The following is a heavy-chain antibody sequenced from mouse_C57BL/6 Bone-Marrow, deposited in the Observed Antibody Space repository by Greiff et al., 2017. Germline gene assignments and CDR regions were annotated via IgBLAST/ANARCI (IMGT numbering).Heavy chain of an antibody. CDR2: LAPENGDT. D-gene: IGHD2-14*01. CDR3: TTFGIGGFDY. CDR1: GFNIKDDY. V-gene: IGHV14-4*01. J-gene: IGHJ2*01. Sequence: VQLKQSGAELVRPGASVKLSCTASGFNIKDDYMHWVKQRPEQGLEWIGWLAPENGDTEYASKFQGKATITADTSSNTAYLQLSSLTSEDTAVYYCTTFGIGGFDYWGQGTTLTVSS.